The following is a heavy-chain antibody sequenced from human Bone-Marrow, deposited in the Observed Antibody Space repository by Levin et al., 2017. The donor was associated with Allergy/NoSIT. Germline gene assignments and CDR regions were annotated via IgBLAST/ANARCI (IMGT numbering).Heavy chain of an antibody. Sequence: GGSLRLSCLGSSEMFRNYEMTWVRLPPGKGLEWISYMGARGSVSYADSVKGRFTVSRDYDKNTLYPHMNRLRVDDTALYFCADLYCSSGTCFFHYWGRGSQVTVSS. J-gene: IGHJ4*02. CDR2: MGARGSV. D-gene: IGHD1-14*01. CDR1: SEMFRNYE. CDR3: ADLYCSSGTCFFHY. V-gene: IGHV3-48*03.